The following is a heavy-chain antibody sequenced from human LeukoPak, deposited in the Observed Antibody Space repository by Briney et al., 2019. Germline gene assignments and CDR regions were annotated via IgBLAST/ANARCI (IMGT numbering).Heavy chain of an antibody. J-gene: IGHJ4*02. D-gene: IGHD1-1*01. CDR1: GFTFSSYA. CDR2: ISYDGSNK. CDR3: SRNDDPTFDL. Sequence: GRSLRLSCAASGFTFSSYAMHWVRQAPGKGLEWVAVISYDGSNKYYADSVKGRFTISRDNAKNSLHLHMNSLRADDTAVYYCSRNDDPTFDLWGQGTLVAVSS. V-gene: IGHV3-30-3*01.